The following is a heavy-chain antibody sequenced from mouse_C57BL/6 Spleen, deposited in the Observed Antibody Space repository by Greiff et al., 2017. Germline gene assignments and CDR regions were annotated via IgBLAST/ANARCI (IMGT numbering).Heavy chain of an antibody. CDR3: ARRGDGQAWVAY. CDR1: GYTFTSYW. CDR2: IDPSDSET. V-gene: IGHV1-52*01. Sequence: QVQLQQPGAELVRPGSSVKLSCKASGYTFTSYWMHWVKQRPIPGLEWIGNIDPSDSETHYNQKFKDKATLTVDKSSSTAYMELSSLTSEDSAVYYCARRGDGQAWVAYGGQGTLVTVSA. D-gene: IGHD2-3*01. J-gene: IGHJ3*01.